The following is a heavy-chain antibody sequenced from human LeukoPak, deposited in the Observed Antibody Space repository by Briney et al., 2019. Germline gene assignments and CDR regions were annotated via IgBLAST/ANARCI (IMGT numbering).Heavy chain of an antibody. D-gene: IGHD3-16*01. V-gene: IGHV1-18*01. J-gene: IGHJ4*02. CDR3: AGGGQLDY. Sequence: GASVKVSCKTSDYTFTSYGISWVRQAPGQGLEWMGWISTYDGNTNYVQKLQGGVTMTTDTSTNTAYMELRSLRSDDTAVYYCAGGGQLDYWGQGTLVTVSS. CDR2: ISTYDGNT. CDR1: DYTFTSYG.